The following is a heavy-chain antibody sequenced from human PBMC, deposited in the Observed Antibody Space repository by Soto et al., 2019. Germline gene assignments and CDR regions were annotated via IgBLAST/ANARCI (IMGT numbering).Heavy chain of an antibody. CDR1: GGTFSNYA. D-gene: IGHD2-2*01. CDR3: ARVVILVPTASTHYCSHMDV. CDR2: IIPIVGTG. V-gene: IGHV1-69*01. Sequence: QVQLVQSGAEVRKPGSSVTVSCKASGGTFSNYAISWVRQAPGQGLEWMGGIIPIVGTGSYAQKFQGRVTVTADEATPTAYMELSSLRLEDTAVYYCARVVILVPTASTHYCSHMDVWGPGTKVTGSS. J-gene: IGHJ6*02.